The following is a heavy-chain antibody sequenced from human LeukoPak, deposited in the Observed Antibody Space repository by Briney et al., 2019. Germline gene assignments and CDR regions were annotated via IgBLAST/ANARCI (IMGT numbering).Heavy chain of an antibody. CDR2: IIPLFNTP. D-gene: IGHD2-2*01. Sequence: GASVKVSCKDSGGTFSSYSINWVRQAARQGLEWMGGIIPLFNTPNYAQKFQGRVSITADKSTNTTYMELSSLTSEDTAVYYCTRAGIPGYCSTAACSNWFDPWGQGTLVTVSS. J-gene: IGHJ5*02. CDR3: TRAGIPGYCSTAACSNWFDP. CDR1: GGTFSSYS. V-gene: IGHV1-69*06.